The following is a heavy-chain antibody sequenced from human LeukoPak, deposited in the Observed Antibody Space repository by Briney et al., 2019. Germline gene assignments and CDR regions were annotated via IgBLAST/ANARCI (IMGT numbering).Heavy chain of an antibody. Sequence: ASVKVSCKASGYTFTSYGISWVRQAPGQGLEWMGWISAYNGNTNYAQKLQGRIIMTRDTFTSTVYLDLSSLRSDDTAVYYCARVWVGATKAGYGYWGQGTLVTVSS. CDR2: ISAYNGNT. J-gene: IGHJ4*02. CDR1: GYTFTSYG. D-gene: IGHD1-26*01. CDR3: ARVWVGATKAGYGY. V-gene: IGHV1-18*01.